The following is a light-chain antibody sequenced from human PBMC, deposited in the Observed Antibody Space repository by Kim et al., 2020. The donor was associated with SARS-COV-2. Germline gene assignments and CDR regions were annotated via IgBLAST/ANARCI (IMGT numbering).Light chain of an antibody. CDR2: GAS. CDR1: QSVSSSY. CDR3: QQSGSSPYT. V-gene: IGKV3-20*01. J-gene: IGKJ2*01. Sequence: LSPGERATRSCRASQSVSSSYLAWYQQKPGQAPRLLIYGASSRATGIPDRFSGSGSGTDFTLTISRLEPEDFAVYYCQQSGSSPYTFGQGTKLEI.